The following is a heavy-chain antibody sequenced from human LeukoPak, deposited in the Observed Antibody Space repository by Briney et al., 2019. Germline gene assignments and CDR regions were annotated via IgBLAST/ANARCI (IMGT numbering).Heavy chain of an antibody. J-gene: IGHJ4*02. CDR3: ARVFDVDYFSATGYPDY. D-gene: IGHD3-9*01. CDR2: ISGSGGST. CDR1: GFTFSSYA. Sequence: GGSLRLSCAASGFTFSSYAMSWVRQAPGKGLEWVSAISGSGGSTYYADSVKGRFTISRDNSRNSLYLQMDSLTAEDAAIYYCARVFDVDYFSATGYPDYWGQGVLVTVSS. V-gene: IGHV3-23*01.